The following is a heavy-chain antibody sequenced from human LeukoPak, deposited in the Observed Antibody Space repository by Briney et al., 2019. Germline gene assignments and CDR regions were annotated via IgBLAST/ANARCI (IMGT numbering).Heavy chain of an antibody. CDR2: ISGSGGST. CDR3: AKDGYGSVDV. V-gene: IGHV3-23*01. J-gene: IGHJ6*02. D-gene: IGHD3-10*01. Sequence: GGSLRLSCAASGLTFNNYAMSWVRQAPGKGLEWVSGISGSGGSTYYADSVKGRFTISRDNSKNTLYLQMNSLRAEDTAVYYCAKDGYGSVDVWGQGTTVTVSS. CDR1: GLTFNNYA.